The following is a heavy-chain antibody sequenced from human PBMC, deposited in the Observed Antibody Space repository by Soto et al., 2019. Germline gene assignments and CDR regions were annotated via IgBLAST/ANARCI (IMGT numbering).Heavy chain of an antibody. CDR2: VYYTGTT. D-gene: IGHD3-16*02. Sequence: PSETLSLTCSVSDSPISSYYWGWFRQPPGQGLEWVGYVYYTGTTTYNPSLKSRVTVSLDTSKNQFSLNLRSVTAADTAVYYCASLGGYTNAFDPWGKETVLTVPS. J-gene: IGHJ5*02. V-gene: IGHV4-59*08. CDR3: ASLGGYTNAFDP. CDR1: DSPISSYY.